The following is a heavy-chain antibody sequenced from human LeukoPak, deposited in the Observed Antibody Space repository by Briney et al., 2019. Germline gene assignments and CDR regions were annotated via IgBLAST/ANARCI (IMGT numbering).Heavy chain of an antibody. V-gene: IGHV4-39*07. J-gene: IGHJ4*02. CDR2: IYYSGST. Sequence: SETLSLTCTVSGGSISSSSYYWGWIRQPPGKGLEWIGSIYYSGSTNYNPSLKSRVTISVDTSKNQFSLKLSSVTAADTAVYYCARLSSSVAAAYYFDYWGQGTLVTVSS. D-gene: IGHD2-15*01. CDR1: GGSISSSSYY. CDR3: ARLSSSVAAAYYFDY.